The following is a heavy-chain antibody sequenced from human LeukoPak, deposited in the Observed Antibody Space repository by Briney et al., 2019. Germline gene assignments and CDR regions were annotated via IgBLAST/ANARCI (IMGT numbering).Heavy chain of an antibody. CDR2: IYYRGST. CDR3: ARLSGYSSGHYYSDY. Sequence: PSETLSLTCTVSGGSISGGSYYWGWIRQPPGKGLEWIGYIYYRGSTNYNPSLKSRVTISVDTSKNQFSLKLSSVTAADTAVYYCARLSGYSSGHYYSDYWGQGTLVTVSS. V-gene: IGHV4-61*01. CDR1: GGSISGGSYY. J-gene: IGHJ4*02. D-gene: IGHD3-22*01.